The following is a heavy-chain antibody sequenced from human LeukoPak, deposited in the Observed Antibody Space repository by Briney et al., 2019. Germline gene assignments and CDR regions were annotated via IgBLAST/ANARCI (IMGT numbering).Heavy chain of an antibody. CDR3: ARGQTSYVTVTGHPYAMVV. J-gene: IGHJ6*02. CDR1: GYTFTDYY. CDR2: INPDSGVT. D-gene: IGHD3-9*01. V-gene: IGHV1-2*02. Sequence: ASVKVSCKASGYTFTDYYLHWVRQAPGKRLEWMGWINPDSGVTIFAQGFQGRVTMTGDTSISAAYMELSRLKSDDTAVYYCARGQTSYVTVTGHPYAMVVWGQGTTVTVSS.